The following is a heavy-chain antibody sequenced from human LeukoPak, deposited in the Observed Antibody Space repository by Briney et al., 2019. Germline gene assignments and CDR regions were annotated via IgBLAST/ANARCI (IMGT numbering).Heavy chain of an antibody. V-gene: IGHV3-23*01. D-gene: IGHD6-19*01. Sequence: GGSLRLSRAASVFPFRSYDMSWVRQAPGKGLECVSAISGSGGSTYYADSLKGRFTNSRDNSKNTLYLQMNSLRAEDTAVYYCAKDSLVAYSSGWYNFDYGGEGTLVTVSS. J-gene: IGHJ4*02. CDR3: AKDSLVAYSSGWYNFDY. CDR2: ISGSGGST. CDR1: VFPFRSYD.